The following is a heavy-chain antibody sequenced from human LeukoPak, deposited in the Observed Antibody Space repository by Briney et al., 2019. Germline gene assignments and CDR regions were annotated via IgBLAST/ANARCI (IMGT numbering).Heavy chain of an antibody. Sequence: SETLSLTCTVSGGSISSYYWSWIRQPPGKGLEWIGYIYYSGSTNYNPSLKSRVTISVDTSKNQFSLKLSSVTAADTAVYYCARADIVVVPAAPRYYFYYYMDVWGKGTTVTVSS. J-gene: IGHJ6*03. V-gene: IGHV4-59*01. D-gene: IGHD2-2*01. CDR1: GGSISSYY. CDR3: ARADIVVVPAAPRYYFYYYMDV. CDR2: IYYSGST.